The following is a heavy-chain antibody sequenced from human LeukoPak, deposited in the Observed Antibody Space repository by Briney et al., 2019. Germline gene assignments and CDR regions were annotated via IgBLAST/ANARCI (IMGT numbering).Heavy chain of an antibody. V-gene: IGHV3-53*01. CDR1: RFTVSTNY. D-gene: IGHD3-10*01. CDR3: AKGMVRGVAGWFDP. CDR2: IDSGGFT. Sequence: GGSLRLSCAASRFTVSTNYMSWVRQAPGKGLEWASLIDSGGFTYYADSVKGRFTISRDNSKNTLYLQMNSLRAEDTAVYYCAKGMVRGVAGWFDPWGQGTLVTVSS. J-gene: IGHJ5*02.